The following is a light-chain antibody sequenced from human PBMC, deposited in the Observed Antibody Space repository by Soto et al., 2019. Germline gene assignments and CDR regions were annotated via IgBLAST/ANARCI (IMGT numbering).Light chain of an antibody. J-gene: IGKJ5*01. V-gene: IGKV3-20*01. CDR1: HSVSSSH. CDR3: QRYSSSPLIT. Sequence: IVFTESPGTLSLSPGERATLSCRASHSVSSSHLAWYQHKPGQAPRLLIYDASSRATGSPDRYSGGGSGTDFTLTISRLEPEDFAVYFCQRYSSSPLITFGQGTRLEIK. CDR2: DAS.